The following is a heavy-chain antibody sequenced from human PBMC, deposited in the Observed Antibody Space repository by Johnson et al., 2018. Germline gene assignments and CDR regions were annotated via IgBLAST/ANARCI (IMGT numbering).Heavy chain of an antibody. J-gene: IGHJ3*02. V-gene: IGHV3-48*02. CDR1: GFTFSNYN. CDR3: TRTYYYDSSGYYIPDAFDI. CDR2: ISRSSSTI. D-gene: IGHD3-22*01. Sequence: VQLVESGGGMVQPGGSLRLSCTASGFTFSNYNMNWVRQAPGQGLEWVSYISRSSSTIYYVDSVRGRFTISRDNAKNSLYLQMNRLKDEDTAVYYCTRTYYYDSSGYYIPDAFDIGGQGTMVTVSS.